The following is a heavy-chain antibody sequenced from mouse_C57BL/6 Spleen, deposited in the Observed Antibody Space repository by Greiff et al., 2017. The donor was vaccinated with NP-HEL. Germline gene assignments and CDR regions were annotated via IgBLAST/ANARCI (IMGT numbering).Heavy chain of an antibody. V-gene: IGHV1-55*01. CDR3: AGVITTVVATGAMDY. Sequence: QVQLQQPGAELVKPGASVKMSCKASGYTFTSYWITWVKQRPGQGLEWIGDIYPGSGSTNYNEKFKSKATLTVDTSSSTAYMQLSSLTSEDSAVYYCAGVITTVVATGAMDYWGQGTSVTVSS. CDR1: GYTFTSYW. J-gene: IGHJ4*01. CDR2: IYPGSGST. D-gene: IGHD1-1*01.